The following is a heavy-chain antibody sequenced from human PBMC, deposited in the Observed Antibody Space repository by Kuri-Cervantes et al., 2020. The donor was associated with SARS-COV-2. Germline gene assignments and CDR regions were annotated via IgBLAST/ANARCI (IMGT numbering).Heavy chain of an antibody. CDR1: GGSISSSSYY. CDR3: ARSGDYGGYYFDY. CDR2: IYYSGST. Sequence: SETLSLTCTVSGGSISSSSYYWGWIRQPPGKGLEWIGSIYYSGSTYYNPSLKSRVTISVDTSKNQFSLKLSSVTAADTAVYYCARSGDYGGYYFDYWDQGTLVTVSS. J-gene: IGHJ4*02. D-gene: IGHD4-23*01. V-gene: IGHV4-39*01.